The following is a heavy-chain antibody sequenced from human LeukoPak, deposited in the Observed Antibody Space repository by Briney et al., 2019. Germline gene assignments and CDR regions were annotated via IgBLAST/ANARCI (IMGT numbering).Heavy chain of an antibody. D-gene: IGHD1-26*01. V-gene: IGHV3-72*01. Sequence: GGSLRLPCAASGFTFSDHYMDWVRQAPGKGLEWVGRSRDKANSYTTEYAASVEGRFTVSRDDSKKSLYLQMDSLKSEDTAVYYCARVKVESGSYYFDSWGQGTLVTVSS. CDR1: GFTFSDHY. CDR2: SRDKANSYTT. J-gene: IGHJ4*02. CDR3: ARVKVESGSYYFDS.